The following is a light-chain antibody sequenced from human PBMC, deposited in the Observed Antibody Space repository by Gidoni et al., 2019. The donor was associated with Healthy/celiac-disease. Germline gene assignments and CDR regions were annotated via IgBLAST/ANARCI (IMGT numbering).Light chain of an antibody. Sequence: DIQMTQSPSSLSASVGDRVTITCQASQDISNYLNWYQQKPWKAPKRLIYDASNLETGVPSRFSGSGSGTDFTFNISSRQPEDIATYYCQQYDNLPYTFGQGTKLEIK. J-gene: IGKJ2*01. V-gene: IGKV1-33*01. CDR2: DAS. CDR3: QQYDNLPYT. CDR1: QDISNY.